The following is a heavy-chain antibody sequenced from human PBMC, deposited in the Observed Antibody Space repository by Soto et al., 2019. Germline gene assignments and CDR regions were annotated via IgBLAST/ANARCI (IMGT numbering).Heavy chain of an antibody. D-gene: IGHD3-22*01. V-gene: IGHV3-73*01. J-gene: IGHJ4*02. CDR1: GFAFSGSS. CDR2: IKGKANNYAT. Sequence: GSLRLSRAASGFAFSGSSIHWVRQASGKGLEWVGRIKGKANNYATTYAASVKGRFTISRDDSKNTLYLQMNSLKTEDTAVYYCTADYYDSSGYYYVDYWGQGTLVTVSS. CDR3: TADYYDSSGYYYVDY.